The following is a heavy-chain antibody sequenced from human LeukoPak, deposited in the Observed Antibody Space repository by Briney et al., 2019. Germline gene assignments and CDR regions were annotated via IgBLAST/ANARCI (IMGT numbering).Heavy chain of an antibody. D-gene: IGHD1-26*01. CDR3: ARGESYNWFDP. CDR2: VNHSGST. J-gene: IGHJ5*02. CDR1: GGSISNYY. V-gene: IGHV4-34*01. Sequence: PSETLSLTCTVSGGSISNYYWSWIRQPPGKGLEWIGEVNHSGSTNYNPSLKSRVTISVDTSKNQFSLKLSSVTAADTAVYYCARGESYNWFDPWGQGTLVTVSS.